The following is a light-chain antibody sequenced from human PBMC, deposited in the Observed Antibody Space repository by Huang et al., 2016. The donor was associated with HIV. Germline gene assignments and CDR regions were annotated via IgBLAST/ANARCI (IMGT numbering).Light chain of an antibody. CDR1: QSVGSN. J-gene: IGKJ3*01. CDR3: QKSNTWPFT. CDR2: GAS. Sequence: EIVMTQSPATLSVSPGERVTLSCRASQSVGSNLAWYQQKPGQAPRLLIYGASTRATGGPIRFSGIGSGTEFTLTISGLQSEDFAVYDCQKSNTWPFTCGPGAKVDIK. V-gene: IGKV3-15*01.